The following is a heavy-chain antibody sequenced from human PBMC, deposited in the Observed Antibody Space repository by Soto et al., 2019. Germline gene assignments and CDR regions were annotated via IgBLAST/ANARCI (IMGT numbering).Heavy chain of an antibody. CDR1: GYSFTSYW. J-gene: IGHJ6*02. Sequence: GESLKISCKGSGYSFTSYWIGWVHQMPGKGLEWMGIIYPGDSDTRYSPSFQGQVTISADKSISTAYLQWSSLKASDTAMYYCARRSEQLVVKGGCYYYYYYGMDVWGQGTTVTVSS. CDR3: ARRSEQLVVKGGCYYYYYYGMDV. V-gene: IGHV5-51*07. D-gene: IGHD6-6*01. CDR2: IYPGDSDT.